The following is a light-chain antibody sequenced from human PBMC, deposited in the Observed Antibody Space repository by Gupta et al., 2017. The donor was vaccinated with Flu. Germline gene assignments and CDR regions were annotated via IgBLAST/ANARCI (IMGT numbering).Light chain of an antibody. CDR2: DAS. V-gene: IGKV3-11*02. J-gene: IGKJ2*01. Sequence: EIVLTQSAATLSLSPGERATLSCRASQSVSSYLAWYQQKPGQAPRLLIYDASNRATGIPDRFSGSGYRRDCTLTISSLEPEEFAVYYCQQRSNWHQRSYIFGQGTKMEIK. CDR3: QQRSNWHQRSYI. CDR1: QSVSSY.